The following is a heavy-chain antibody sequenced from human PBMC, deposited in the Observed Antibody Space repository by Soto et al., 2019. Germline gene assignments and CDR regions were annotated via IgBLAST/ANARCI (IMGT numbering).Heavy chain of an antibody. CDR2: ISSSGSTI. CDR3: VYYYDSSAHPEPFDI. V-gene: IGHV3-48*03. J-gene: IGHJ3*02. D-gene: IGHD3-22*01. CDR1: GFTFSSYA. Sequence: EVQLLESGGGLVQPGGSLRLSCAASGFTFSSYAMSWVRQAPGKGLEWVSYISSSGSTIYYADSVKGRFTISRDNAKNSLYLQMNSLRAEDTAVYFCVYYYDSSAHPEPFDIWGQGSMVTVSS.